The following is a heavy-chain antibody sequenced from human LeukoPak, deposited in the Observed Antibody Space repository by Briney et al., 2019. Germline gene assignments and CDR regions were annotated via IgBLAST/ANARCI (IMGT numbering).Heavy chain of an antibody. V-gene: IGHV4-31*03. CDR3: AATPRYFDWFLLDY. Sequence: PSETLSLTCTVSGGSISSGGYYWSWIRQHPGKGLEWIGYIYYSGSTYYNPSLKSRVTISVDTSKNQFSLKLSSVTAADTAVYYCAATPRYFDWFLLDYWGQGTLVTVSS. J-gene: IGHJ4*02. CDR1: GGSISSGGYY. D-gene: IGHD3-9*01. CDR2: IYYSGST.